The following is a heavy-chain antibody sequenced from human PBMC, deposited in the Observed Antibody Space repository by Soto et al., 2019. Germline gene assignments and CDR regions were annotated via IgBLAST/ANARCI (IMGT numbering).Heavy chain of an antibody. Sequence: EVQLVESGGGLVQPGRYLRLSCTASGFIFADYAMAWFRQSPGKGLEWVGFIRAKAFSGTTEYAAAVEGRYTISRDDSKSIADRQMNSLQAEDTAMYYCARDAGPITRLRGDVDVWGKGTTVTVSS. D-gene: IGHD3-10*01. J-gene: IGHJ6*03. CDR2: IRAKAFSGTT. CDR3: ARDAGPITRLRGDVDV. V-gene: IGHV3-49*03. CDR1: GFIFADYA.